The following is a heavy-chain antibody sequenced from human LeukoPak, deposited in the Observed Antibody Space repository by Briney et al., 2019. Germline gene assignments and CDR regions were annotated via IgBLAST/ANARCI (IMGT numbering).Heavy chain of an antibody. Sequence: GGSLRLSCAASGFTFSSYSMNWVRQAPGKGLEWVSTISGTGGSTYYADSVKGRFTISRDNSKNTLYLQMNSLRAEDTAVYYCARDTGSMAARFFDNWGQGTLVTVSS. J-gene: IGHJ4*02. V-gene: IGHV3-23*01. D-gene: IGHD2-8*02. CDR1: GFTFSSYS. CDR3: ARDTGSMAARFFDN. CDR2: ISGTGGST.